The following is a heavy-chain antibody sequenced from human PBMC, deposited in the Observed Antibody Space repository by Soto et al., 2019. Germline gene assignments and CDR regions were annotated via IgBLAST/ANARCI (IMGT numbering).Heavy chain of an antibody. CDR1: GFTFSIHA. D-gene: IGHD1-1*01. V-gene: IGHV3-48*02. Sequence: EVQLVESGGGLVQPGGSLRLSCEVSGFTFSIHAMNWVRQAPGKGLEWVAYIHGTRSIIYYADSVKGQFTISRDNAKNSLFLQMDSLRDEDTAVYYCARDARNADDAYWGQGTLVTVSS. CDR3: ARDARNADDAY. CDR2: IHGTRSII. J-gene: IGHJ4*02.